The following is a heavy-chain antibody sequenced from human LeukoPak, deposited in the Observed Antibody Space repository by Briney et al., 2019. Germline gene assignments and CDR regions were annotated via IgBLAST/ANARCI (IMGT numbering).Heavy chain of an antibody. CDR1: GGSISSSDYY. V-gene: IGHV4-39*07. Sequence: SETLSLTCTASGGSISSSDYYWGWIRQPPGKGLEWVGSIYYSVTTYYNPSLKSRVTISVDTSKNQFSLKLSSVTAADTAVYYCAKHRGYSYGYDAFDIWGQGTMVTVSS. D-gene: IGHD5-18*01. CDR3: AKHRGYSYGYDAFDI. CDR2: IYYSVTT. J-gene: IGHJ3*02.